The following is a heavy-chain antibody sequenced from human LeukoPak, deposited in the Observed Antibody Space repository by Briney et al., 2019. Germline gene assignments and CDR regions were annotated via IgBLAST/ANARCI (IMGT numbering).Heavy chain of an antibody. CDR1: GFTFSSYS. V-gene: IGHV3-21*01. D-gene: IGHD3-22*01. J-gene: IGHJ4*02. CDR2: ISSSSSYI. Sequence: GGSLRLSCAASGFTFSSYSMNWVRKAPEKGLEWVSSISSSSSYIYYADSVKGRFTISRDNAKDSLYLQMNSLRAEDTAVYYCARVASYYDSSGYYYSVSDYWGQGTLVTVSS. CDR3: ARVASYYDSSGYYYSVSDY.